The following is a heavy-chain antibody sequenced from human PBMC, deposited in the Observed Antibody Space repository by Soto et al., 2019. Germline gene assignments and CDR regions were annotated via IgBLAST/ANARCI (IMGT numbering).Heavy chain of an antibody. D-gene: IGHD6-13*01. CDR1: GYSFTSYW. CDR2: IYPGDSDT. CDR3: ARRSIAAASTFADQRGWFDP. Sequence: PGESLKISCKGSGYSFTSYWIGWVRQMPGKGLEWMGIIYPGDSDTRYSPSFQGQVTISADKSISTAYLQWSGLKASDTAMYYCARRSIAAASTFADQRGWFDPWGQGTLVTVSS. J-gene: IGHJ5*02. V-gene: IGHV5-51*01.